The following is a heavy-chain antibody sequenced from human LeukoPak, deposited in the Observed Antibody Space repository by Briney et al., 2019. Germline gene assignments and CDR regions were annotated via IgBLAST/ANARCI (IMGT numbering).Heavy chain of an antibody. CDR2: VIPILGTT. D-gene: IGHD1-26*01. CDR3: ARDDGSATLGFDS. J-gene: IGHJ4*02. CDR1: GTTFSRSA. Sequence: SVKVSCKASGTTFSRSAISWVRQAPGQGLEWMGGVIPILGTTNYAQKFQDRVSITTDESTSTAYMEVSSLRSVDAAVYYCARDDGSATLGFDSWGQGTLVTVSS. V-gene: IGHV1-69*05.